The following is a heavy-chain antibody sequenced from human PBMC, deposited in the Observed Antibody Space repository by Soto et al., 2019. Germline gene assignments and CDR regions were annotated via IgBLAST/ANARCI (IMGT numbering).Heavy chain of an antibody. J-gene: IGHJ6*02. CDR1: GGSISSYY. Sequence: SETLSLTCTVSGGSISSYYWSWIRQPPGKGLEWIGYIYYSGSTNYNPSLKSRVTISVDTSKNQFSLKLSSVTAADTAVYYCARGGDSPEYYYYGMDVWGQGTTVTVSS. V-gene: IGHV4-59*01. CDR2: IYYSGST. CDR3: ARGGDSPEYYYYGMDV. D-gene: IGHD3-16*01.